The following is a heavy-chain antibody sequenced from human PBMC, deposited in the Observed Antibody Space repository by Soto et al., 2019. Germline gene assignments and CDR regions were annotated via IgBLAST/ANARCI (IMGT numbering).Heavy chain of an antibody. CDR3: ARDGLGGGGNFDL. D-gene: IGHD3-16*01. V-gene: IGHV4-30-2*01. CDR1: GGSISSGGYS. J-gene: IGHJ2*01. CDR2: IYHSGST. Sequence: QLQLQESGSGLVKPSQTLSLTCAVSGGSISSGGYSWSWIRQPPGKGLEWIGYIYHSGSTYYNPSRKSRVTISVDRSKNQFSLKLSSVTAADTAVYYWARDGLGGGGNFDLWGRGTLVTVSS.